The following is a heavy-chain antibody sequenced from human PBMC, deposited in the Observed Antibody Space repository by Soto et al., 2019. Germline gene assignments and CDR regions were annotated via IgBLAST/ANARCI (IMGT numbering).Heavy chain of an antibody. Sequence: QVQLVQSGAEVKKPGSSVKVSCKASGGTFSSYTISWVRQAPGQGLEWMGRIIPILGIANYAQKFQGRVTITADKSTSTAYMELSSLRSEDTAVYYCASGKNCSSTSCYNYYYYYYMDVWGKGTTVTVSS. V-gene: IGHV1-69*02. CDR1: GGTFSSYT. J-gene: IGHJ6*03. CDR2: IIPILGIA. CDR3: ASGKNCSSTSCYNYYYYYYMDV. D-gene: IGHD2-2*02.